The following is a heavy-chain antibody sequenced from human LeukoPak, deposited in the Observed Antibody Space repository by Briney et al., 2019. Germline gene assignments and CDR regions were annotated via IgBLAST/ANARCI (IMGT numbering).Heavy chain of an antibody. CDR3: ARHSSVVRGWFDP. Sequence: SETLSLTCTVSGGSICSYYWSWIRQSPGKGLEWVGYIYASGATNYNASLKSRVTISVDTSKNQFSLKLSSVTAADTAVYYCARHSSVVRGWFDPWGQGTLVTVYS. V-gene: IGHV4-4*08. J-gene: IGHJ5*02. CDR2: IYASGAT. CDR1: GGSICSYY. D-gene: IGHD2-15*01.